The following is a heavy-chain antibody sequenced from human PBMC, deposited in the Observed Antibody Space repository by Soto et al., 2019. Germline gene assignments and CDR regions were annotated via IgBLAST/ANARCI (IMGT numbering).Heavy chain of an antibody. Sequence: GGSLRLSCAASGFTFSSYAMSWVRQAPGKGLEWVSAISSSGSTIYYADSVKGRFTISRDNAKNSLYLQMNSLRAEDTAVYYCARVLGHYGTSAWGQGTLVTVSS. CDR2: ISSSGSTI. CDR3: ARVLGHYGTSA. D-gene: IGHD4-17*01. CDR1: GFTFSSYA. V-gene: IGHV3-21*04. J-gene: IGHJ5*02.